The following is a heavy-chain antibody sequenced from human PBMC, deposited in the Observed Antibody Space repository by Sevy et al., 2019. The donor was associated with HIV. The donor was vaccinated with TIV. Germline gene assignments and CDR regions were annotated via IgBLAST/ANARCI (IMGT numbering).Heavy chain of an antibody. Sequence: GGSLRLSCAASGFTFSSYAMHWFRRAPGKGREGVAVISYYGQIKYYADSVKGRFTISRDNSKNTMSLQMNSMRAEDTAAYYCARDRAPVTSGGYYYYYAMDVWGQGTTVTVSS. D-gene: IGHD4-17*01. V-gene: IGHV3-30*04. J-gene: IGHJ6*02. CDR2: ISYYGQIK. CDR3: ARDRAPVTSGGYYYYYAMDV. CDR1: GFTFSSYA.